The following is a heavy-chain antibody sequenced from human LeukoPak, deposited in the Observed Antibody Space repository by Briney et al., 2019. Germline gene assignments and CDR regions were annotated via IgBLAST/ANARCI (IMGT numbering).Heavy chain of an antibody. J-gene: IGHJ4*02. CDR2: INPDGSTT. D-gene: IGHD5-12*01. V-gene: IGHV3-74*01. Sequence: GGSLRLSCAASGFTFSTFWVHWVRQAPGKGLVWVSRINPDGSTTDYADSVKGRFTISRDNAKNTLYLQMNSLRAEDTAVYYCARENIVAYYFDYWGQGALVTVSS. CDR3: ARENIVAYYFDY. CDR1: GFTFSTFW.